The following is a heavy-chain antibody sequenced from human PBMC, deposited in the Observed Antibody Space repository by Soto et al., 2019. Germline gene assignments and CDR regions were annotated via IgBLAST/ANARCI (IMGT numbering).Heavy chain of an antibody. CDR2: IWYDGSNK. J-gene: IGHJ4*02. CDR3: ARARYSSSWYYFDY. Sequence: GGSLRLSCAASGFTFSSYGMHWVRQAPGKGLEWVAVIWYDGSNKYYADSVKGRFTISRDNSKNTLYLQMNSLRAEDTAVYYCARARYSSSWYYFDYWGQGTLVTVSS. D-gene: IGHD6-13*01. CDR1: GFTFSSYG. V-gene: IGHV3-33*01.